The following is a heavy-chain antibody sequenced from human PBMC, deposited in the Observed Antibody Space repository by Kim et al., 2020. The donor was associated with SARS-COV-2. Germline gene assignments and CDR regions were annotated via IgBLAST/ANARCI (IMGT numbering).Heavy chain of an antibody. CDR2: ISYDGSNK. J-gene: IGHJ4*01. D-gene: IGHD6-19*01. CDR1: GFTFSSYG. Sequence: GGSLRLSCAASGFTFSSYGMHWVRQAPGKGLEWVAVISYDGSNKYYADSVKGRFTISRDNSKNTLYLQMNSLRAEDTAVYYCAKDRSWLALKYYYDYWG. V-gene: IGHV3-30*18. CDR3: AKDRSWLALKYYYDY.